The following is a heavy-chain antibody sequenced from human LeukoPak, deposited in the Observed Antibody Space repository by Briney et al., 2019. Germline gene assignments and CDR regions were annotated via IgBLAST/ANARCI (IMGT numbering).Heavy chain of an antibody. J-gene: IGHJ4*02. V-gene: IGHV3-30*03. Sequence: PGGSLRLSCAASGFTFSSYGMHWVRQAPGKGLEWVAVISYDGSNKYYADSVKGRFTISRDNSKNTLYLQMNSLRAEDTAVYYCARVGPSPKNFYFDYWGQGTLVTVSS. CDR1: GFTFSSYG. CDR2: ISYDGSNK. CDR3: ARVGPSPKNFYFDY.